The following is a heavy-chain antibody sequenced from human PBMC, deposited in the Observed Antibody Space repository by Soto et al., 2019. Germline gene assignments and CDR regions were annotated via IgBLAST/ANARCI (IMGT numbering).Heavy chain of an antibody. CDR2: INPSGGST. J-gene: IGHJ5*02. CDR1: GYTFTSYY. V-gene: IGHV1-46*03. CDR3: ARVYPSDTRYGYVGNNWFDP. Sequence: QVQLVQSGAEVKKPGASVKVSCKASGYTFTSYYMHWVRQAPGQGLEWMGIINPSGGSTSYAQKFQGRVTMPXXTXPSTVYMELSSLRSEDTAVYYCARVYPSDTRYGYVGNNWFDPWGQGTLVTVSS. D-gene: IGHD5-18*01.